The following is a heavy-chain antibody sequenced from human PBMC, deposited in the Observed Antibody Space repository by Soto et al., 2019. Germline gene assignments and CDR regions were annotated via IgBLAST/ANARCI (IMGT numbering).Heavy chain of an antibody. V-gene: IGHV1-69*08. CDR1: GGTFSSYT. D-gene: IGHD3-22*01. CDR2: IIPILGIA. CDR3: ARDYYDSSGYYSY. Sequence: QVQLVQSGAEVKKPGSSVKVSCKASGGTFSSYTISWVRQAPGQGLEWMGRIIPILGIANYAQKFQGRVTITADKSTSTAYMELSSLRSEDTAVYYCARDYYDSSGYYSYWGQGTLATVSS. J-gene: IGHJ4*02.